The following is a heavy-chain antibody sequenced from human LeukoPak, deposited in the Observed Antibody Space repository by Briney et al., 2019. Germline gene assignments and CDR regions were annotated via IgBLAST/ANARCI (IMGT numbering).Heavy chain of an antibody. D-gene: IGHD2-2*01. V-gene: IGHV3-64*01. CDR2: ICSNGGST. J-gene: IGHJ5*02. Sequence: PGGSLRLSCSASGFTFSSYAMHWLRQAPGKGLEYVSAICSNGGSTYYANSVKGRFTISRDNSKNTLYLQMGSLRAEDMAVYYCARAHCSSTSCRSNWFDPWGQGTLVTVSS. CDR1: GFTFSSYA. CDR3: ARAHCSSTSCRSNWFDP.